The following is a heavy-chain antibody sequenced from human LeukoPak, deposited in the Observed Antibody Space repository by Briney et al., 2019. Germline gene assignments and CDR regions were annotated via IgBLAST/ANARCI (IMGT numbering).Heavy chain of an antibody. J-gene: IGHJ4*02. V-gene: IGHV3-21*01. Sequence: GGSLRLSCAASGFTFASYPMNWVRQAPGKGLEWVSSMSGDSTYIYNAGSVKGRFTISRDNAQASLYLQMISLRADDTAVYYCARVSGRLERQSDLDYWGQGTLVIVSS. D-gene: IGHD1-1*01. CDR3: ARVSGRLERQSDLDY. CDR1: GFTFASYP. CDR2: MSGDSTYI.